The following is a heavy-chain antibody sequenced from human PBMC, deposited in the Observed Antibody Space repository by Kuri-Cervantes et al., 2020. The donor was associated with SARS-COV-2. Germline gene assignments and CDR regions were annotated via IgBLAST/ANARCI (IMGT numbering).Heavy chain of an antibody. CDR3: ARDRVTPSSWPHYYDSSGYDP. CDR1: GYTFTSYG. V-gene: IGHV1-18*04. J-gene: IGHJ5*02. CDR2: ISAYNGNT. Sequence: ASVKVSCKASGYTFTSYGISWVRQAPGQGLEWMGWISAYNGNTNYAQKLQGRVTMTTDTSTSTAYMELRSLRSGDTAVYYCARDRVTPSSWPHYYDSSGYDPGGQGTLVTVSS. D-gene: IGHD3-22*01.